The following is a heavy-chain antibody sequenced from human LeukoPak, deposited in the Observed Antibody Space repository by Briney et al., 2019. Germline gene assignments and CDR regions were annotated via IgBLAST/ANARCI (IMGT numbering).Heavy chain of an antibody. Sequence: PGRSLRLSCAASGFTFSSYAMHWVRQAPGKGLEWVAVISYDGSNKYYADSVKGRFTISRDNSKNTLYLQMNSLRAEDTALYYCARSLLPGGTPYYFDYWGQGTLVTVSS. V-gene: IGHV3-30-3*01. CDR3: ARSLLPGGTPYYFDY. CDR2: ISYDGSNK. J-gene: IGHJ4*02. CDR1: GFTFSSYA. D-gene: IGHD4-23*01.